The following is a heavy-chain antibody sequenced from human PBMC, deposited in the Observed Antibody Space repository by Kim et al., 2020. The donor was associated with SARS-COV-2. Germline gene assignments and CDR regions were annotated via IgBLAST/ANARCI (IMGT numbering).Heavy chain of an antibody. J-gene: IGHJ6*02. CDR1: GFTFSDYY. D-gene: IGHD3-3*01. Sequence: GGSLRLSCAASGFTFSDYYMSWIRQAPGKGLEWVSYISSSSSYTNYADSVKGRFTISRDNAKNSLYLQMNSLRAEDTAVYYCARDAVNVRRSEWLFEYYYYYGMDVWGQGTTVTVSS. CDR3: ARDAVNVRRSEWLFEYYYYYGMDV. V-gene: IGHV3-11*06. CDR2: ISSSSSYT.